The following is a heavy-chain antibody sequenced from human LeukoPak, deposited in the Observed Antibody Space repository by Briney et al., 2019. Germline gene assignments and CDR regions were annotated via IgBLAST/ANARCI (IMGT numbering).Heavy chain of an antibody. CDR1: GYTLTGYY. Sequence: ASVEVSCKASGYTLTGYYMHWVRQAPGQGLEWMGWINPNSGGTNYAQKFQGRVTMTRDTSISTAYMELSRLRSDDTAVYYCARGGVALSYYGMDVWGQGTTVTVSS. CDR3: ARGGVALSYYGMDV. CDR2: INPNSGGT. J-gene: IGHJ6*02. D-gene: IGHD2-8*01. V-gene: IGHV1-2*02.